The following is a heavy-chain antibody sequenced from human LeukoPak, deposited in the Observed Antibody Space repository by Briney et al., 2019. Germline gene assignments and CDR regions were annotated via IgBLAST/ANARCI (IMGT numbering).Heavy chain of an antibody. D-gene: IGHD5-12*01. CDR2: IYYSGST. V-gene: IGHV4-30-4*08. Sequence: SQTLSLTCTVSGGSISSGDYYWSWIRQPPGKGLEWIGYIYYSGSTYYNPSLKSRVTISVDTSKNQFSLKLSSVTAADTAVYYCARDGSRYSGHDWGRIAFDIWGQGTMVTVSS. CDR3: ARDGSRYSGHDWGRIAFDI. CDR1: GGSISSGDYY. J-gene: IGHJ3*02.